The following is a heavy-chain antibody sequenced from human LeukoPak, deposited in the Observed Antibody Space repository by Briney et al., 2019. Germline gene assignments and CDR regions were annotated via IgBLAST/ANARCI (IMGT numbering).Heavy chain of an antibody. CDR3: AREAWPGGYYDY. CDR1: GDTLSSYY. J-gene: IGHJ4*02. D-gene: IGHD2-15*01. CDR2: IYYSGST. V-gene: IGHV4-59*01. Sequence: SETLSLTCTVSGDTLSSYYWSWIRQPPGKGLEWIGYIYYSGSTNYNPSLKSRVTISVDKSKNQFSLKLSSVTAADTAVYYCAREAWPGGYYDYWGQGTLVTVSS.